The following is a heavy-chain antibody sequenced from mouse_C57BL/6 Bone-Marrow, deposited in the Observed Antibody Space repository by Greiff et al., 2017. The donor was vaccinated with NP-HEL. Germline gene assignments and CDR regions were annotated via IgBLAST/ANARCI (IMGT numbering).Heavy chain of an antibody. CDR1: GYTFTSYW. V-gene: IGHV1-55*01. CDR3: ARRGFYDYDGDWYFDV. D-gene: IGHD2-4*01. J-gene: IGHJ1*03. Sequence: QVQLQQSGAELVKPGASVKMSCKASGYTFTSYWITWVKQRPGQGLEWIGDIYPGSGSTNYNEKFKSKATLTVDTSSSTAYMQLSSLTSEDSAVYYCARRGFYDYDGDWYFDVWGTGTTVTVSS. CDR2: IYPGSGST.